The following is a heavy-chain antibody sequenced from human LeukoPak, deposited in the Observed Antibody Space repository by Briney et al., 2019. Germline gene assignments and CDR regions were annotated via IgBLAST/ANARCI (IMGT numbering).Heavy chain of an antibody. Sequence: SQTLSLTCTVSGGSISSGGYYWSWIRQPPGKGLEWIGEINHSGSTNYNPSLKSRVTISVDTSKNQFSLKLSSVTAADTAVYYCARGDRGYDILTGYYRRPGSYGMDVWGKGTTVTVSS. J-gene: IGHJ6*04. CDR2: INHSGST. CDR1: GGSISSGGYY. CDR3: ARGDRGYDILTGYYRRPGSYGMDV. D-gene: IGHD3-9*01. V-gene: IGHV4-30-2*01.